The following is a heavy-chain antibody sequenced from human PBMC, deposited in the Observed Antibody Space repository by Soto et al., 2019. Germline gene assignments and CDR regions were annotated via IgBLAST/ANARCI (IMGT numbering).Heavy chain of an antibody. CDR1: GFTFSYYY. Sequence: GGSLRLSCAASGFTFSYYYMTWIRQAPGSGLEWVSYISSSSGTISYANSVKGRFTISRDNAQNSLHLQMTSLRAEDTAVYYCARGTYRSKTDFDYWGQGTLVTVSS. D-gene: IGHD6-13*01. V-gene: IGHV3-11*01. J-gene: IGHJ4*02. CDR3: ARGTYRSKTDFDY. CDR2: ISSSSGTI.